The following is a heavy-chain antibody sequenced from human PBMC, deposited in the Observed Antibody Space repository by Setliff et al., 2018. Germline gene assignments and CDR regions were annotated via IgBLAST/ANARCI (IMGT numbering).Heavy chain of an antibody. D-gene: IGHD2-2*01. CDR3: ARTHCTTTSCFYFHY. CDR1: GASVTSFDYY. J-gene: IGHJ4*02. Sequence: SETLSLTCTVSGASVTSFDYYWSWIRQPPGKGLEYNGHISHGVSTSYSPSLKSRLSISADTSKNQFSLKLTSVTAADTAVYYCARTHCTTTSCFYFHYWGQGTVVTVSS. V-gene: IGHV4-30-4*01. CDR2: ISHGVST.